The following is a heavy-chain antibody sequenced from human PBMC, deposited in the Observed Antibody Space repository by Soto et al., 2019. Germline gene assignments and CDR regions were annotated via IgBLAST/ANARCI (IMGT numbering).Heavy chain of an antibody. J-gene: IGHJ4*02. V-gene: IGHV3-72*01. CDR1: AFTLNGHY. D-gene: IGHD3-10*01. CDR2: VRNKPNGHST. CDR3: SSTTNTDPLFEY. Sequence: PGGTLRLPCAGSAFTLNGHYMDWDRQAPGKWLVWLGRVRNKPNGHSTAFAASVKVRVTISRDDSKNLVYLQIEILQSDHTALCSGSSTTNTDPLFEYWGQGTLVTVSS.